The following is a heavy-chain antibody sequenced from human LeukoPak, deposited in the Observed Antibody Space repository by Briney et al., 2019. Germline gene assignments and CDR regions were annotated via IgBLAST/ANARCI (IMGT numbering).Heavy chain of an antibody. CDR1: GGSISSYY. J-gene: IGHJ6*03. Sequence: SETLSLTCTVSGGSISSYYWSWIRQPPGKGLEWIGYIYYSGSTNYNPSLKSRVTISVDTSKNQFSLKLSSVTAADTAVYYCAREGYYYDSSGYGYYYMDVWGKGTTVTVSS. CDR3: AREGYYYDSSGYGYYYMDV. CDR2: IYYSGST. D-gene: IGHD3-22*01. V-gene: IGHV4-59*01.